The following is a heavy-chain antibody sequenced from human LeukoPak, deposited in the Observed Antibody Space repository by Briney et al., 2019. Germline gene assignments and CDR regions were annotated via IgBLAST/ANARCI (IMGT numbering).Heavy chain of an antibody. J-gene: IGHJ4*02. CDR1: GFNLSSYS. CDR3: ARAFKAPGRPLLRYFDWLSNFDY. Sequence: GGALRLSCSGSGFNLSSYSMKWVRPGPGEGLEWVSSNSSSWSYLYYPDAVKGRFTISRDNAKNSLYLQMNSLRAEDTAVYYCARAFKAPGRPLLRYFDWLSNFDYWGQGPLVTVSS. V-gene: IGHV3-21*01. CDR2: NSSSWSYL. D-gene: IGHD3-9*01.